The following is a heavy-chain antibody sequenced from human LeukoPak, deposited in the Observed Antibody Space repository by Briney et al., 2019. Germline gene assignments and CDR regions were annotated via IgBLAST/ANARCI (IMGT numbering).Heavy chain of an antibody. Sequence: TSETLSLTCTVSGGSISSYYWSWIRQPAGKGLEWIGRIYTSGSTNYSPSLKSRVTMSVDTSKNQFSLKLSSVTAADTAVYYCAREGPHYYDSSGYPPPLDYWGQGTLVTVSS. J-gene: IGHJ4*02. CDR3: AREGPHYYDSSGYPPPLDY. CDR2: IYTSGST. CDR1: GGSISSYY. V-gene: IGHV4-4*07. D-gene: IGHD3-22*01.